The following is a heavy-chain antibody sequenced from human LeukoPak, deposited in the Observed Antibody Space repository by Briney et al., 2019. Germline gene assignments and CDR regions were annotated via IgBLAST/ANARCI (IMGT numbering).Heavy chain of an antibody. CDR1: GYTFTSYG. CDR3: ARCRRAAAAPNWFDP. V-gene: IGHV1-69*13. D-gene: IGHD6-13*01. Sequence: ASVKVSCKASGYTFTSYGISWVRQAPGQGLEWMGGIIPIFGTANYAQKFQGRVTITADESTSTAYMELSSLRSEDTAVYYCARCRRAAAAPNWFDPWGQGTLVTVSS. J-gene: IGHJ5*02. CDR2: IIPIFGTA.